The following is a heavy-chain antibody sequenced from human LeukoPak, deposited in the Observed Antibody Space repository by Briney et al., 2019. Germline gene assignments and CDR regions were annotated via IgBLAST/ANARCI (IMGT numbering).Heavy chain of an antibody. V-gene: IGHV3-48*03. CDR1: GFTFSSYE. D-gene: IGHD3-16*01. J-gene: IGHJ4*02. CDR3: ARDRVLHYFDY. Sequence: GGSLRLSCAASGFTFSSYEMNWVRQAPGKGLEWVSYISSSGGAIYYADSVKGRFTISRDNSKNTLYLQMTSLRADDTAVYYCARDRVLHYFDYWGQGALVTVSS. CDR2: ISSSGGAI.